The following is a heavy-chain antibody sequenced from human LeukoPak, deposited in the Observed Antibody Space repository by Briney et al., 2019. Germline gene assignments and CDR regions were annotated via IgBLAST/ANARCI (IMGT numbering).Heavy chain of an antibody. CDR3: AKDRKVGATAPRYYYMDV. CDR1: GFTFSSHA. Sequence: GGSLRLSCAASGFTFSSHAMSWVRQAPGKGLEWVSAISGSGGSTYYADSVKGRFTISRDNSKNTPYLQMNSLRAEGTTLYYCAKDRKVGATAPRYYYMDVWGKGTTVTVSS. D-gene: IGHD1-26*01. V-gene: IGHV3-23*01. J-gene: IGHJ6*03. CDR2: ISGSGGST.